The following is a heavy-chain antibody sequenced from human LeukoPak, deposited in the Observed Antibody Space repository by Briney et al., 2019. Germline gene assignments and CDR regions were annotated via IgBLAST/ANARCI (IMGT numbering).Heavy chain of an antibody. J-gene: IGHJ5*02. V-gene: IGHV4-38-2*02. CDR3: ARDVRLSATSWFDP. D-gene: IGHD2-2*01. CDR2: IYHSGST. Sequence: SETLSLTCAVSGYSISSGYYWGWIRQPSGKGLEWIGSIYHSGSTYYNPSLKSRVTISVDTSKNQFSLKLSSVTAADTAVYYCARDVRLSATSWFDPWGQGTLVTVSS. CDR1: GYSISSGYY.